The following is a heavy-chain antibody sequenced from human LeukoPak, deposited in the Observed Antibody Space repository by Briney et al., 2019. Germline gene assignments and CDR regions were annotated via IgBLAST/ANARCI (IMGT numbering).Heavy chain of an antibody. D-gene: IGHD2-2*01. CDR1: GGSFSGYY. V-gene: IGHV4-34*01. J-gene: IGHJ5*02. CDR3: AREGREYQLLKGEWFDP. CDR2: INHSGST. Sequence: PSETLSLTCAVYGGSFSGYYWSWIRQPPGKGLEWIGEINHSGSTNYNPSLKSRVTISVDTSKNQFSLKLSSVTAADTAVYYCAREGREYQLLKGEWFDPWGQGTLVTVSS.